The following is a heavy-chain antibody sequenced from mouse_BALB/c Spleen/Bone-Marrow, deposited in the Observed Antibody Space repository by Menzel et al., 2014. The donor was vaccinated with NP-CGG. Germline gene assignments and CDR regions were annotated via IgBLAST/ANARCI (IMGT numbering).Heavy chain of an antibody. Sequence: VQLQQSGPGLVQPSQSLSITCTVSGFSLTSYGVHWVRQSPGKGLEWLGVIWSGGTTDYNAPFISRLSISKDNSKSQVFFKMNSLQANDTAIYYCARNTIRRNAMDYWGQGTSVTVSS. J-gene: IGHJ4*01. CDR3: ARNTIRRNAMDY. V-gene: IGHV2-2*02. CDR1: GFSLTSYG. D-gene: IGHD2-12*01. CDR2: IWSGGTT.